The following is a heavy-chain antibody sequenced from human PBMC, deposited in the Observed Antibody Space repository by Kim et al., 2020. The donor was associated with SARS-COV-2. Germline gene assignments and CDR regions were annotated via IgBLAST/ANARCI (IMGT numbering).Heavy chain of an antibody. Sequence: YAVSVKSRITINPDTAKNQFSLQLNSVTPEDAAVYDCARRGGGGSGIGFDYWGQGTLVTVSS. J-gene: IGHJ4*02. CDR3: ARRGGGGSGIGFDY. V-gene: IGHV6-1*01. D-gene: IGHD3-10*01.